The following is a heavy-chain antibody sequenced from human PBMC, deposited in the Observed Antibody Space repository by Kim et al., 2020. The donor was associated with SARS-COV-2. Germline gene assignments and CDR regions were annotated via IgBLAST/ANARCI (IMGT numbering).Heavy chain of an antibody. D-gene: IGHD3-22*01. J-gene: IGHJ4*02. Sequence: GGSLRLSCAASGFTFSSYGMHWVRQAPGKGLEWVAVIWYDGSNKYYADSVKGRFTISRDNSKNTLYLQMNSLRAEDTAVYYCARELRLYDSSGLDYWGQGTLVTVSS. CDR3: ARELRLYDSSGLDY. CDR1: GFTFSSYG. CDR2: IWYDGSNK. V-gene: IGHV3-33*01.